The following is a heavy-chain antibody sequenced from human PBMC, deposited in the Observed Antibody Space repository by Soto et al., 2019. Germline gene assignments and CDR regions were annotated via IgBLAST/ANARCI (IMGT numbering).Heavy chain of an antibody. CDR2: IIPILGIA. Sequence: GASVKVSCKASGGTLSSCSISWVRQAPGQGLEWMGRIIPILGIANYAQKFQGRVTITADKSTSTAYMELSSLRSEDTAVYYCARGWEELSWFDPWGQGTLVTVSS. D-gene: IGHD3-16*02. V-gene: IGHV1-69*02. CDR3: ARGWEELSWFDP. CDR1: GGTLSSCS. J-gene: IGHJ5*02.